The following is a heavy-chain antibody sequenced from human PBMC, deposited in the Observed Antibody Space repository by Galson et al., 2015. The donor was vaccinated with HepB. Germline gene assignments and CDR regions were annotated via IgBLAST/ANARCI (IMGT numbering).Heavy chain of an antibody. D-gene: IGHD5-12*01. Sequence: SVKVSCKASGYTFTSYGISWVRQAPGQGLEWMGWISAYNGNTNYAQKLQGRVTMTTDTSTRTVYMELRSLRSDDTAVYYCAICGGYDFGSFGLCRGGFDIWGQGTMVTVSS. V-gene: IGHV1-18*01. CDR2: ISAYNGNT. CDR1: GYTFTSYG. J-gene: IGHJ3*02. CDR3: AICGGYDFGSFGLCRGGFDI.